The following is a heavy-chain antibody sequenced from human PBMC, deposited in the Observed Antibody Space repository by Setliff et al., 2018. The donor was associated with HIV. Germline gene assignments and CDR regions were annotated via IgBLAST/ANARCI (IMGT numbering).Heavy chain of an antibody. Sequence: GGSLRLSCAASGFSFRSYAVSWVRQAPGKGLEWVSVISGSGDITYYRESVKGRFTVSRDNSNNTVYLQMNSLRAEDTAMYYCAKWFGEFFRAFDRWGQGTMVTVSS. CDR3: AKWFGEFFRAFDR. D-gene: IGHD3-10*01. CDR2: ISGSGDIT. V-gene: IGHV3-23*01. CDR1: GFSFRSYA. J-gene: IGHJ3*01.